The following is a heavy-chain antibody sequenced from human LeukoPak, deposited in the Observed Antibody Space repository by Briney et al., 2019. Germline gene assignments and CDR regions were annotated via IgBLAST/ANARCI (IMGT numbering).Heavy chain of an antibody. D-gene: IGHD2-15*01. CDR1: GFTFSDYY. CDR2: ISSSGSTI. V-gene: IGHV3-11*01. CDR3: ARVEIHCSGGSCYYFFDY. J-gene: IGHJ4*02. Sequence: PGGSLRLSCAASGFTFSDYYMSWIRQAPGKGLEWVSYISSSGSTIYYADSVKGRFTISRDNAKNSLYLQMNSLRAEDTAVYYCARVEIHCSGGSCYYFFDYWGQGTLVTVSS.